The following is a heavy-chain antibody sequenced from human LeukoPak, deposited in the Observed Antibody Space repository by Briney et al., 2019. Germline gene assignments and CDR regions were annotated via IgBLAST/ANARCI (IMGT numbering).Heavy chain of an antibody. CDR2: IYHSGST. Sequence: SETLSLTCAVSGGSISSGGYSWSWIWQPPGKGLEWIGYIYHSGSTYYNPSLKSRVTISVDRSKNQFSLKLSSVTAADTAVYYCARAPYTYYYDSSGYYGGYYFDYWGQGTLVTVSS. V-gene: IGHV4-30-2*01. CDR1: GGSISSGGYS. J-gene: IGHJ4*02. D-gene: IGHD3-22*01. CDR3: ARAPYTYYYDSSGYYGGYYFDY.